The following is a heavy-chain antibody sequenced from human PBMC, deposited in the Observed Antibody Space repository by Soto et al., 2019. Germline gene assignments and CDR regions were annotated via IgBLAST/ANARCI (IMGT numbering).Heavy chain of an antibody. CDR2: IVVGSGNT. D-gene: IGHD6-19*01. CDR3: AAGSGSGWYSPTYYYYGMDV. CDR1: GFTFTSSA. J-gene: IGHJ6*02. V-gene: IGHV1-58*01. Sequence: ASVKVSCKASGFTFTSSAVQWVRQARGQRLEWIGWIVVGSGNTNYAQKFQERVTITRDMSTGTAYMELSSLRSEDTAVYYCAAGSGSGWYSPTYYYYGMDVWGQGTTVTV.